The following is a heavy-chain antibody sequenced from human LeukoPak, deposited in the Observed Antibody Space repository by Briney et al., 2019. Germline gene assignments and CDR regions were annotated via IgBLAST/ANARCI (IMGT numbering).Heavy chain of an antibody. D-gene: IGHD2-21*01. CDR1: EGTFGSYA. CDR2: IIPIFGTA. V-gene: IGHV1-69*01. CDR3: ATGAAIRSYYYGMDV. Sequence: SVKVSCKASEGTFGSYAISWVRQAPGQGLEWMGGIIPIFGTANYAQKFQGRVTITADESTSTAYMELSSLRSEDTAVYYCATGAAIRSYYYGMDVWGQGTTVTVSS. J-gene: IGHJ6*02.